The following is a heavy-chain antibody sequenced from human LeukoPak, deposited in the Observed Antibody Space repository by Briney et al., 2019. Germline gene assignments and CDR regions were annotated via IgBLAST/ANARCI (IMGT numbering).Heavy chain of an antibody. CDR2: ISSFSTYI. J-gene: IGHJ4*02. V-gene: IGHV3-21*01. CDR1: GFIFSSYS. CDR3: AKGYGDKGDYFDY. Sequence: GGSLRLSCTASGFIFSSYSMNWVRQAPGKGLEWVSSISSFSTYIYYADSMKGRFTISRDNAKNSLYLQMNSLRAEDTAVYYCAKGYGDKGDYFDYWGQGTLVTVSS. D-gene: IGHD4-17*01.